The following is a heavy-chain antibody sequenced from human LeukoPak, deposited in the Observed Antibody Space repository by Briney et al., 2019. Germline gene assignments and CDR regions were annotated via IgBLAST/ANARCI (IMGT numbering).Heavy chain of an antibody. CDR2: ISSSSSTM. Sequence: GGSLRLSCAASGFIFSSYSMKWVRQAPGKGLEWVSSISSSSSTMYYADSVKGRFTISRDNAKNSLYLQMNSLRAEDTAVYYCARDGWFGELSPYYFDCWGQGTLVTVSS. D-gene: IGHD3-10*01. CDR1: GFIFSSYS. CDR3: ARDGWFGELSPYYFDC. J-gene: IGHJ4*02. V-gene: IGHV3-48*01.